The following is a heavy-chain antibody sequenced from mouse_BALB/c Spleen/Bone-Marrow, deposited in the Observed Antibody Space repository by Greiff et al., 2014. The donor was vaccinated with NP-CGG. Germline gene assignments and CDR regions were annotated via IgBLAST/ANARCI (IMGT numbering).Heavy chain of an antibody. Sequence: EVKLVESGPSLVKPSQTLSLTCSVTGDSITSGYWNWIRKFPGNKLEYTGYISYSGITYYNPSLKSRISITRDTSKNQYYLQLNSVTTEDTATYFCARLEEGYGNYEGYYYALDYWGQGTSVTVSS. CDR2: ISYSGIT. V-gene: IGHV3-8*02. CDR3: ARLEEGYGNYEGYYYALDY. CDR1: GDSITSGY. J-gene: IGHJ4*01. D-gene: IGHD2-10*02.